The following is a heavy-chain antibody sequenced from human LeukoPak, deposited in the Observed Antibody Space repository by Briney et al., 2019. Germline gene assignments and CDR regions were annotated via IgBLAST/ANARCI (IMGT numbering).Heavy chain of an antibody. CDR2: FDPEDGET. V-gene: IGHV1-24*01. D-gene: IGHD6-13*01. Sequence: GASVKVSCKVSGYTLTELSMHWVRQAPGKGLEWMRGFDPEDGETIYAQKFQGRVTMTEDTSTDTAYMELSSLRSEDTAVYYCATGLPSSSWSLDAFDIWGQGTMVTVSS. J-gene: IGHJ3*02. CDR1: GYTLTELS. CDR3: ATGLPSSSWSLDAFDI.